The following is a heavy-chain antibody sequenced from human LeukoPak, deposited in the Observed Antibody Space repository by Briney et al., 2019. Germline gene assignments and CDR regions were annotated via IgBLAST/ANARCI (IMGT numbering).Heavy chain of an antibody. D-gene: IGHD2-8*01. CDR2: IIPKLGIT. J-gene: IGHJ3*02. V-gene: IGHV1-69*04. Sequence: ASAKVSCKASGGTFSTYAISWVRQAPGQGLEWMGRIIPKLGITKYAQRFQGRVTIIADKSTSAAYMELRSLRSEDTAVYYCATDDAIIRAFDIWGQGTMVTVSS. CDR1: GGTFSTYA. CDR3: ATDDAIIRAFDI.